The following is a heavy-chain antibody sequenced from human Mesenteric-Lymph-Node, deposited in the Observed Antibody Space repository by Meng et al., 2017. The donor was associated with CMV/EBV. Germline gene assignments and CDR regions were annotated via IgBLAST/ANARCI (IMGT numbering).Heavy chain of an antibody. Sequence: GGSLRLSCAASGFTFSSYAMSWVRQAPGKGLEWVSAISGSGGSTYYADSVKGRFTISRDNSKNTLYLQMNSLRAEDTAIYFCAKDCSGSYGVFDSWGQGSLVTVSS. D-gene: IGHD1-26*01. CDR2: ISGSGGST. CDR1: GFTFSSYA. CDR3: AKDCSGSYGVFDS. J-gene: IGHJ4*02. V-gene: IGHV3-23*01.